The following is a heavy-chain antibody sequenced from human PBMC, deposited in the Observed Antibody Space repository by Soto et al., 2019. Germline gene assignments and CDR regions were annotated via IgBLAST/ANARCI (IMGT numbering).Heavy chain of an antibody. J-gene: IGHJ5*02. CDR1: RFTFSDYY. CDR3: ARDRGEPRNWFDP. CDR2: ISSSSSYT. D-gene: IGHD3-10*01. V-gene: IGHV3-11*06. Sequence: PGGSLRLSCAASRFTFSDYYMSWIRQAPGKGLEWVSYISSSSSYTNYADSVKGRFTISRDNAKNSLYLQMNSLRAEDTAVYYCARDRGEPRNWFDPWGQGTLVTVSS.